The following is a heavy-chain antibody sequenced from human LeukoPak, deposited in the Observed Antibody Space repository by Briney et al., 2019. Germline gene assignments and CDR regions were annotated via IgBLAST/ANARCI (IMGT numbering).Heavy chain of an antibody. CDR1: GGSISSHY. CDR3: ARVITIFGVASDAFDI. J-gene: IGHJ3*02. Sequence: NTSETLSLTCTVSGGSISSHYWSWIRQPPGKGLEWIGYIYYSGSTNYNPSLKSRVTISVDTSKNQFSLKLSSVTAADTAVYYCARVITIFGVASDAFDIWGQGTMVTVSS. V-gene: IGHV4-59*11. D-gene: IGHD3-3*01. CDR2: IYYSGST.